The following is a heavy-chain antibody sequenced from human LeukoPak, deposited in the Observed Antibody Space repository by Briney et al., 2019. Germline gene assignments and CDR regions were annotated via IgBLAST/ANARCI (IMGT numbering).Heavy chain of an antibody. V-gene: IGHV3-15*01. CDR1: GFTFSSYA. CDR2: IKSKTDGGTT. Sequence: GGSLRLSCAASGFTFSSYAMSWVRQAPGKGLEWVGRIKSKTDGGTTDYAAPVKGRFTISRDDSKNTLYLQMNSLKTEDTAVYYCTISLPSYGSGLSDYWGQGTLVTVSS. CDR3: TISLPSYGSGLSDY. D-gene: IGHD3-10*01. J-gene: IGHJ4*02.